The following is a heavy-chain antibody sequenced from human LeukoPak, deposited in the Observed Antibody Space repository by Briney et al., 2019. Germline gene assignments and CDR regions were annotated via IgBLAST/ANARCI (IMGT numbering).Heavy chain of an antibody. CDR3: ARFGGYYPDY. Sequence: SQTLSLTCTVSGGSISTGGHYWSWIRQPPGKGLEWIGYIYYSGSTNYNPSLKSRVTISVDTSKNQFSLKLSSVTAADTAVYYCARFGGYYPDYWGQGTLVTVSS. V-gene: IGHV4-61*08. J-gene: IGHJ4*02. CDR1: GGSISTGGHY. CDR2: IYYSGST. D-gene: IGHD3-22*01.